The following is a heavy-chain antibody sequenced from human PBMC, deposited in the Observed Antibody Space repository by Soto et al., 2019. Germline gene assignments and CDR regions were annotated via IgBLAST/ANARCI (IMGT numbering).Heavy chain of an antibody. V-gene: IGHV5-51*01. CDR2: IYPGDSYT. CDR1: GYSFTSYW. Sequence: PGESLKIFCKGSGYSFTSYWIGWVRQMPGKGLEGVGIIYPGDSYTRYSPSFQGQVTISDDKSITTTYLQSRSMNASDAAMYYSAAEASMATFSPFNYWGQGTLVTVSS. D-gene: IGHD5-12*01. CDR3: AAEASMATFSPFNY. J-gene: IGHJ4*02.